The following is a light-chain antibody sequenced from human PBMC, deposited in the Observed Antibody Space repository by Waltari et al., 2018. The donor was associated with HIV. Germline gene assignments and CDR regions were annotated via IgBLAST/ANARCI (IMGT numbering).Light chain of an antibody. J-gene: IGKJ1*01. CDR1: QSLLYSNGFNY. Sequence: DLVMTQSPLSLSVTPGGPASISCRSSQSLLYSNGFNYLDWYLQQPGQSPPLLIFLGSNRASGVPDRCSGSGSGTDFTLKISRVEAEDVGIYYCMQALQTGKTFGQGTKVEIK. CDR3: MQALQTGKT. V-gene: IGKV2-28*01. CDR2: LGS.